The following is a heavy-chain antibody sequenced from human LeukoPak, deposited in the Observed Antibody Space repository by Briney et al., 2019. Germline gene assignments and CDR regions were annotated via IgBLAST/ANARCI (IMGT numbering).Heavy chain of an antibody. J-gene: IGHJ4*02. V-gene: IGHV3-23*01. Sequence: HPGGSLRLSCVASEFTFSNYAMSWVRQAPGKGLEWVSGFSGNGVSTYYADSVKGRFTISRDNSKNTLYLQMNSLRVEDTAVYYCAKVRGQYGSGDYLDYWGQGTLVTVSS. CDR2: FSGNGVST. CDR3: AKVRGQYGSGDYLDY. CDR1: EFTFSNYA. D-gene: IGHD3-10*01.